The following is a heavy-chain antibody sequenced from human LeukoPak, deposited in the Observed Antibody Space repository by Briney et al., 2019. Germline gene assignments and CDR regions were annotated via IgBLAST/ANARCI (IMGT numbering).Heavy chain of an antibody. V-gene: IGHV4-30-4*01. J-gene: IGHJ3*02. CDR3: ARESTIHAFDI. Sequence: SETLSLTCTVSGGSISSGDYYWRWIRQPPGKGLEWIGYIYYSGSTYYNPSLKSRVTISVDTSKNQFSLKLSSATAADTAVYYCARESTIHAFDIWGQGIMVTVSS. D-gene: IGHD2/OR15-2a*01. CDR2: IYYSGST. CDR1: GGSISSGDYY.